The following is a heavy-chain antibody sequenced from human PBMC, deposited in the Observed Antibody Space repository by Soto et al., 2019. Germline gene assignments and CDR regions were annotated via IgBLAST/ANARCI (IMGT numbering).Heavy chain of an antibody. Sequence: GGSLRLSCAASGFTFSSYWMHWVRQAPGKGLVHVSRIRGDGGYTDHAESVKGRFTISRDNAKNTLYLQMNSLREDDTALYYCTKDINMGGVDVWGQGTTVTVSS. CDR3: TKDINMGGVDV. CDR2: IRGDGGYT. D-gene: IGHD1-20*01. J-gene: IGHJ6*02. CDR1: GFTFSSYW. V-gene: IGHV3-74*01.